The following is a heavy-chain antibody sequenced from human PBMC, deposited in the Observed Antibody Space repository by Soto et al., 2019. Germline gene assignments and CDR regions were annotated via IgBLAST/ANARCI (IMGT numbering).Heavy chain of an antibody. CDR2: ISSSSSYI. CDR1: GFTFSSYS. Sequence: GGSLRLSCAASGFTFSSYSMNWVRQAPGKGLEWVSSISSSSSYIYYADSVKGRFTISRDNAKNSLYLQMNSLRAEDTAVYYCARDRSGDYGDYLLRWGQGTLVTVSS. V-gene: IGHV3-21*01. J-gene: IGHJ4*02. CDR3: ARDRSGDYGDYLLR. D-gene: IGHD4-17*01.